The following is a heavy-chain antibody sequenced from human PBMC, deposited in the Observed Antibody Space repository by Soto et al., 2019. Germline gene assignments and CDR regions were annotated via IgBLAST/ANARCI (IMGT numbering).Heavy chain of an antibody. J-gene: IGHJ6*03. V-gene: IGHV3-20*01. CDR2: INWNGGST. CDR1: GFTFDDYG. Sequence: GGSLRLSCAASGFTFDDYGMSWVRQAPGKGLEWVSGINWNGGSTGYADSVKGRFTISRDNAKNSLYLQMNSLRAEDTALYHCARTERSWGNTYYYYHYYMDVWGKGTTVTVSS. D-gene: IGHD3-16*01. CDR3: ARTERSWGNTYYYYHYYMDV.